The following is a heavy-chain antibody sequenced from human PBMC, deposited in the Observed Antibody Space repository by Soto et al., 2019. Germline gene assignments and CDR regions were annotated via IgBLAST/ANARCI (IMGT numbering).Heavy chain of an antibody. CDR1: GFTFSSYS. V-gene: IGHV3-21*01. CDR2: ISSSSSYI. D-gene: IGHD2-2*01. J-gene: IGHJ5*02. CDR3: ARDRQYQLPIWAPGPTNNWFDP. Sequence: GGSLRLSCAASGFTFSSYSMNWVRQAPGKGLEWVSSISSSSSYIYYADSVKGRFTISRDNAKNSLYLQMNSLRAEDTAVYYCARDRQYQLPIWAPGPTNNWFDPWGQGTLVPVSS.